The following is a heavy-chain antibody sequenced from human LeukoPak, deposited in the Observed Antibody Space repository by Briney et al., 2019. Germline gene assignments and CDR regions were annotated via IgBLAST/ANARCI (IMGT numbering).Heavy chain of an antibody. CDR3: ARAYGSSGYFQLPIDY. V-gene: IGHV3-23*01. J-gene: IGHJ4*02. D-gene: IGHD3-22*01. Sequence: PGQFLRLSCAASGFTFSSYAMSWVRQAPGKGLEWVSGITGSGDTTHHVDSVKGRFTISRDNSKNTLFLQMNSLRLEDTALYYCARAYGSSGYFQLPIDYWGQGILVSVSS. CDR2: ITGSGDTT. CDR1: GFTFSSYA.